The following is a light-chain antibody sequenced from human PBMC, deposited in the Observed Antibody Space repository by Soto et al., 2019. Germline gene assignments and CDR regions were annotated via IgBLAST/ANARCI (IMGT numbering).Light chain of an antibody. CDR2: KAS. CDR1: QTISSW. CDR3: QHYNSYSEA. J-gene: IGKJ1*01. Sequence: DTQLTQSPSFLSASVRDRVTISCRASQTISSWLAWYQQIPGKAPKLLIYKASTLKSGVPSRFSGSGSGTEFTLTISSLQPDDFATYYCQHYNSYSEAFGQGTKVDI. V-gene: IGKV1-5*03.